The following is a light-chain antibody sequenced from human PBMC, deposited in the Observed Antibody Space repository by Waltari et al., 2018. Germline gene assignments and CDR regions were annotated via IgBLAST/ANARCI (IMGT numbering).Light chain of an antibody. Sequence: QSALTQPAAVSGSPGQSVTISCTVASSDIGRYDIVSWYQQHPGNAPKLVISDVSKRPSGVSDRFSGSKSGDTASLTISGLQFEDEADYYCCSYAGNYVWVFGGGTRLTVL. CDR2: DVS. J-gene: IGLJ3*02. CDR1: SSDIGRYDI. V-gene: IGLV2-23*02. CDR3: CSYAGNYVWV.